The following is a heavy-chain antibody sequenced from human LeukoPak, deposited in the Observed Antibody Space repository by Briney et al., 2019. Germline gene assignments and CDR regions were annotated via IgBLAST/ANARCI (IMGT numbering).Heavy chain of an antibody. CDR3: ARVRTGQQLYKYYYLAMDV. V-gene: IGHV1-2*02. CDR2: INSNSGNT. CDR1: GYTFTSYY. J-gene: IGHJ6*04. D-gene: IGHD3-22*01. Sequence: GASVKVSCKASGYTFTSYYMHWVRQAPGQGLEWMGWINSNSGNTNYAQKFQGRVTMTTDTSISTAYMEVSRLRSDDTAVYYCARVRTGQQLYKYYYLAMDVWGEGPTVTVPS.